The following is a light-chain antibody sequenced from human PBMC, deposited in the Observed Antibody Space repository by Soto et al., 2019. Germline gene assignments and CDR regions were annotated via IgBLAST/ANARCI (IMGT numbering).Light chain of an antibody. CDR1: QSVTSSY. Sequence: EIVLTQSPGTLSLSPGERATLSCRASQSVTSSYLAWYQQKPGQAPRLLIYGASRRATGIPDRFSGSGSGTDFKLTISRLEPEDFAVYYCQQYGSSPTFGQGTRLEIK. J-gene: IGKJ5*01. CDR2: GAS. CDR3: QQYGSSPT. V-gene: IGKV3-20*01.